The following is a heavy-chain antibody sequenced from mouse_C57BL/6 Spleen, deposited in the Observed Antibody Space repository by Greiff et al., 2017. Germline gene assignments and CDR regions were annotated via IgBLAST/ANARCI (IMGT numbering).Heavy chain of an antibody. Sequence: VQLQQSGTVLARPGASVKMSCKTSGYTFTSYWMHWVKQRPGQGLEWIGAIYPGNSDTSYNQKFKGKAKLTAVTSASTAYMELSSLTNEDSAVYYCTREDLYYGSSRYFDYWGQGTTLTVSS. J-gene: IGHJ2*01. CDR1: GYTFTSYW. CDR3: TREDLYYGSSRYFDY. CDR2: IYPGNSDT. V-gene: IGHV1-5*01. D-gene: IGHD1-1*01.